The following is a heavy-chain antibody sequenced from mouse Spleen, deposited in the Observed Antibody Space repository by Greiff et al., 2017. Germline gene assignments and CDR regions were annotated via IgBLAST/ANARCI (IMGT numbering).Heavy chain of an antibody. CDR2: IYPGDGDT. CDR1: GYAFSSYW. CDR3: ASPLYGYEHAMDY. V-gene: IGHV1-80*01. J-gene: IGHJ4*01. Sequence: QVQLQQSGAELVKPGASVKISCKASGYAFSSYWMNWVKQRPGKGLEWIGQIYPGDGDTNYNGKFKGKATLTADKSSSTAYMQLSSLTSEDSAVYFCASPLYGYEHAMDYWGQGTSVTVSS. D-gene: IGHD2-2*01.